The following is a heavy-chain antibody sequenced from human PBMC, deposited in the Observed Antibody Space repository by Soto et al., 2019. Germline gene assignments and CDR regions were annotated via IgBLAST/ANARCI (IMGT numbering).Heavy chain of an antibody. V-gene: IGHV1-58*02. J-gene: IGHJ3*02. D-gene: IGHD3-22*01. CDR2: IVVGSGNT. CDR1: GFTFTSSA. CDR3: AAADVYDSSGYYYLEAFDI. Sequence: SAKVSCKASGFTFTSSAMQLVRQARGQRIEWIGWIVVGSGNTNYAQKFQERVTITRDMSTSTAYMELSSLRSEDTAVYYCAAADVYDSSGYYYLEAFDIWGQGTMVTVSS.